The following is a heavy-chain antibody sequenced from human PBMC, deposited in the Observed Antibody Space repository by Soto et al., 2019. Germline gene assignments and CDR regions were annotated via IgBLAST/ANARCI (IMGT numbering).Heavy chain of an antibody. J-gene: IGHJ4*02. D-gene: IGHD3-3*01. CDR1: GYTFTGYY. CDR3: ARYGLEWFESEYYFDY. CDR2: INPNSGGT. Sequence: GASVKVSCKASGYTFTGYYMHWVRQAPGQGLEWMGWINPNSGGTNYAQKFQGWVTMTRDTSISTAYMELSRLSSDDTAVYYCARYGLEWFESEYYFDYWGQGTLVTVSS. V-gene: IGHV1-2*04.